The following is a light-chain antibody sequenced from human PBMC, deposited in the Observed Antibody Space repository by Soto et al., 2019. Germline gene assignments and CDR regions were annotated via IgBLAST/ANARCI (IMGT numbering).Light chain of an antibody. CDR3: SSYTSSSTQV. Sequence: QFVLTQPASVSGSPGQSITISCTGTSSDIGGYNYVSWYQQHPGKAPKLMIYDVNNRPSGVSNRFSGSKSGNTASLTISGLQADDEADYYCSSYTSSSTQVFGGGTKVTVL. V-gene: IGLV2-14*03. CDR2: DVN. J-gene: IGLJ2*01. CDR1: SSDIGGYNY.